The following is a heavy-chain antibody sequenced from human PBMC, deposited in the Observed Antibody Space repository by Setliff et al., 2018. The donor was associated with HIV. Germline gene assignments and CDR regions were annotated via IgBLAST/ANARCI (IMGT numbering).Heavy chain of an antibody. V-gene: IGHV4-61*02. J-gene: IGHJ4*02. Sequence: NPSETLSLTCTVSGGSISSGSYYWSWIRQPAGKGLEWIGRIYASGSTNYNPSLKSRVTTSVDTSKNQFSLKLGSVTAADTAMYYCARATYYYDSSGYYYKSYYFDYWGQGTLVTVSS. D-gene: IGHD3-22*01. CDR3: ARATYYYDSSGYYYKSYYFDY. CDR1: GGSISSGSYY. CDR2: IYASGST.